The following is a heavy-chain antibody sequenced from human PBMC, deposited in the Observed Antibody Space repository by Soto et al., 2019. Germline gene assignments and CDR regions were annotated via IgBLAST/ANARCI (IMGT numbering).Heavy chain of an antibody. Sequence: EVQLVESGGGLVQPGRSLRLSCAASGFTFDDYAMHWVRQAPGKGLEWVSGISWNSGSIGYADSVKGRFTISRGNAKNSLYLQMNSLRAEDTALYYCAREGSRSIYYYYYMDFWGKGTTVTVSS. J-gene: IGHJ6*03. CDR3: AREGSRSIYYYYYMDF. CDR2: ISWNSGSI. CDR1: GFTFDDYA. D-gene: IGHD2-21*01. V-gene: IGHV3-9*01.